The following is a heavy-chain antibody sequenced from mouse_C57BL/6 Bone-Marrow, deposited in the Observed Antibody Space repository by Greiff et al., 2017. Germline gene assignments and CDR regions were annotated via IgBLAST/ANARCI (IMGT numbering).Heavy chain of an antibody. D-gene: IGHD1-1*01. Sequence: QVQLKESDAELVKPGASVKISCKASGYTFTDHTIHWMKQRPEQGLEWIGYIYPRDGSPKYNEKFKGKATLTADKSTSTAYMQLSSLTSEDSAVYFCARSKIYGSSPVAYWGQGTLVTVSA. CDR1: GYTFTDHT. CDR2: IYPRDGSP. V-gene: IGHV1-78*01. J-gene: IGHJ3*01. CDR3: ARSKIYGSSPVAY.